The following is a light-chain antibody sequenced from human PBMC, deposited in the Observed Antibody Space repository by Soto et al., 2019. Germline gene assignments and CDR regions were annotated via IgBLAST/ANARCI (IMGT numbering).Light chain of an antibody. CDR1: SSDVGAYNY. Sequence: QSALTQPPSASGSPGQSVTISCTGTSSDVGAYNYVSWYQHHPGKAPKLMIYAVSERPSGVPDRFSGSKSGSTASLTVSGLQAEYEANYYCSSSAANSNYVFGTGTKVTVL. V-gene: IGLV2-8*01. J-gene: IGLJ1*01. CDR2: AVS. CDR3: SSSAANSNYV.